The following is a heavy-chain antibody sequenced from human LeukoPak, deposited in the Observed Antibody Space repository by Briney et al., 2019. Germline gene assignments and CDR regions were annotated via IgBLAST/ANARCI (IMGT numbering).Heavy chain of an antibody. CDR3: ARTLRNGVAVLDY. CDR2: IWYDGTNK. CDR1: GFIFSNFG. Sequence: GRSLRLSCAASGFIFSNFGMHWVRQAPGKGLEWVAVIWYDGTNKYYGDSVKGRFTISRDNSKNSVYLQLNSLSPEDTAVYYCARTLRNGVAVLDYWGQGTLVTVSS. J-gene: IGHJ4*02. V-gene: IGHV3-33*01. D-gene: IGHD3-3*01.